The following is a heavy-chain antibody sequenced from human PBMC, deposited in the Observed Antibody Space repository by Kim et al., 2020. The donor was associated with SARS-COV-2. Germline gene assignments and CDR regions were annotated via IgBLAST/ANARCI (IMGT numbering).Heavy chain of an antibody. CDR1: GFTVSSNY. J-gene: IGHJ3*02. D-gene: IGHD3-22*01. Sequence: GGSLRLSCAASGFTVSSNYMSWVRQAPGKGLEWVSVIYSGGSTYYADSVKGRFTISRDNSKNTLYLQMNSLRAEDTAVYYCARDAGERYYDSSGYYYVINAFDIWGQGTMVTVSS. CDR2: IYSGGST. V-gene: IGHV3-53*01. CDR3: ARDAGERYYDSSGYYYVINAFDI.